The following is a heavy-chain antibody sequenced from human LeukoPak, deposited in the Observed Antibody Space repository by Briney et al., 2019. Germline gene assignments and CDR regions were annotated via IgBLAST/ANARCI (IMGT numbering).Heavy chain of an antibody. V-gene: IGHV3-48*01. CDR3: ARDVGRYYYDSSGEDY. CDR1: GFTFSSYS. D-gene: IGHD3-22*01. CDR2: ISSSSSTI. Sequence: PGGSLRLSCAASGFTFSSYSMNWVRQAPGKGLEWVSYISSSSSTIYYADSVKGRFTISRDNAKHPLYLQMNSLRAEDTAVYYCARDVGRYYYDSSGEDYWGQGTLVTVSS. J-gene: IGHJ4*02.